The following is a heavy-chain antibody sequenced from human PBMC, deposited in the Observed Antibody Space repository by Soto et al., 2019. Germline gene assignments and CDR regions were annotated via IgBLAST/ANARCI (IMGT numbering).Heavy chain of an antibody. Sequence: SVKVSCKASGGTFSSYAISWVRQAPGQGLEWMGGIIPIFGTANYAQKFQGRVTITADESTSTAYMELSSLRSEDTAVYYCARDPWYHDYVWGSYRSYYFDYWGQGTLVTVSS. CDR1: GGTFSSYA. CDR3: ARDPWYHDYVWGSYRSYYFDY. CDR2: IIPIFGTA. D-gene: IGHD3-16*02. V-gene: IGHV1-69*13. J-gene: IGHJ4*02.